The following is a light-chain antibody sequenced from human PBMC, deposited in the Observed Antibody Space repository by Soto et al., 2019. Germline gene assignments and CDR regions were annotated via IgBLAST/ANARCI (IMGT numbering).Light chain of an antibody. CDR1: QSLLHNNGYHF. Sequence: DIVMTQSPLSLPVTPGEPASISCRSSQSLLHNNGYHFLDWFLQKPGRSPQLLFYFVSNRASGVPDRFIGSGLGTDFILKISIVEADDVGFYYCMQSLQAPRTFGPGTKVNL. V-gene: IGKV2-28*01. CDR2: FVS. J-gene: IGKJ3*01. CDR3: MQSLQAPRT.